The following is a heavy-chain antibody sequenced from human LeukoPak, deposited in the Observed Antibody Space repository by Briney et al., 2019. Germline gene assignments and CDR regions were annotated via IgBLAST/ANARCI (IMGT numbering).Heavy chain of an antibody. V-gene: IGHV1-69*05. Sequence: GSSVKVSCKASGGTFSSYAISWVRQAPGQGLEWMGGIIPIFGTANYAQKLQGRVTMTTDTSTSTAYMELRSLRSDDTAVYNCARDADILTGYRSYYYYGMDVWGQGTTVTVSS. CDR1: GGTFSSYA. D-gene: IGHD3-9*01. CDR2: IIPIFGTA. CDR3: ARDADILTGYRSYYYYGMDV. J-gene: IGHJ6*02.